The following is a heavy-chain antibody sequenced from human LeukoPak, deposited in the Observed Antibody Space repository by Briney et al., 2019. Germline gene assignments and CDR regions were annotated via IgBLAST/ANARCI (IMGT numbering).Heavy chain of an antibody. J-gene: IGHJ4*02. Sequence: GASVKVSCKASGYTFTGQYLHWVRQAPGQGLEWMGWITPNSGSTNYAQKFQGRVTMTRDTSITTAYMELSRLRSEDTAVYYCARDRSGIGSEKRSGSYVFDYWGQGTLVTVSS. CDR2: ITPNSGST. V-gene: IGHV1-2*02. CDR1: GYTFTGQY. CDR3: ARDRSGIGSEKRSGSYVFDY. D-gene: IGHD1-26*01.